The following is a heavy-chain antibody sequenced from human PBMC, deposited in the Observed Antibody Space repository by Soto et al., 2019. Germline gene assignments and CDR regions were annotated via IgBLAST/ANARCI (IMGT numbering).Heavy chain of an antibody. D-gene: IGHD1-26*01. V-gene: IGHV4-39*01. CDR3: ARHEPYYYFDY. Sequence: QLQLQESGPGLVKPSETLSLTCTVSGGSISSSSYYWGWIRQPPGKGLEWIGSIYYSGSTYYNPSLKSRVTISVDTSKNQFSLKLSSVTAADTAVYYCARHEPYYYFDYWGQGTLVTVSS. CDR1: GGSISSSSYY. J-gene: IGHJ4*02. CDR2: IYYSGST.